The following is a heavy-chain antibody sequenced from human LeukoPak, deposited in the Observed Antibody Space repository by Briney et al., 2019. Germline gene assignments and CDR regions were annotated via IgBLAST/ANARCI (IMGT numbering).Heavy chain of an antibody. V-gene: IGHV3-23*01. CDR2: ISGSGGST. Sequence: PGGSLRLSCAASGFTFSSYGMSWVRQAPGKGLEWVSAISGSGGSTYYADSVKGRFTISRDNSKNTLYLQMNSLRAEDTAVYYCANLNVEYYYDSSGYVSWGQGTLVTVSS. D-gene: IGHD3-22*01. CDR3: ANLNVEYYYDSSGYVS. J-gene: IGHJ5*02. CDR1: GFTFSSYG.